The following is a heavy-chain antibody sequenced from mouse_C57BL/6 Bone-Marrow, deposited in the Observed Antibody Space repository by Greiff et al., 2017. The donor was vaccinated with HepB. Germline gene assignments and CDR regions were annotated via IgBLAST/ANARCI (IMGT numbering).Heavy chain of an antibody. V-gene: IGHV1-50*01. CDR1: GYTFTSYW. J-gene: IGHJ2*01. CDR3: ARGDGYYGDD. D-gene: IGHD2-3*01. CDR2: IDPSDSYT. Sequence: QVQLQQPGAELVKPGASVKLSCKASGYTFTSYWMQWVKQRPGQGLEWIGEIDPSDSYTNYNQKFKGKATLTVDTSSSTAYMQLSSLTSEDSAVYYCARGDGYYGDDWGQGTTLTVSS.